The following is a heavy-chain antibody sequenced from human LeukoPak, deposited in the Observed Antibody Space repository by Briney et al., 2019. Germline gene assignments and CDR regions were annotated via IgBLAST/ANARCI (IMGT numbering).Heavy chain of an antibody. CDR2: ISAYNGNT. V-gene: IGHV1-18*01. CDR3: GGGPAMVATRLDF. J-gene: IGHJ4*02. Sequence: ASVKVSCKASGYTFTTYGINWVRQAPGQGLEWMGWISAYNGNTNFAQKFQGRVTMTTDTSTTTAYMELRNLRSDDTAVYYCGGGPAMVATRLDFWGQGTLVTVSS. CDR1: GYTFTTYG. D-gene: IGHD4-23*01.